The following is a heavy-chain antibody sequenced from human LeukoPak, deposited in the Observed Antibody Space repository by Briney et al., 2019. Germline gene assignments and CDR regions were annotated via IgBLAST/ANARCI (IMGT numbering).Heavy chain of an antibody. CDR1: GFTFSSYA. D-gene: IGHD3-22*01. V-gene: IGHV3-48*03. CDR3: ARESSGGYYFDVFDM. CDR2: ISSSGSTM. Sequence: GGSLRLSCAASGFTFSSYAMHWVRQAPGKGLEWVSYISSSGSTMYYADSVKGRFTISRDNAKKSVYLQMNSLRAEDTAFYYCARESSGGYYFDVFDMWGQGTMVTVSS. J-gene: IGHJ3*02.